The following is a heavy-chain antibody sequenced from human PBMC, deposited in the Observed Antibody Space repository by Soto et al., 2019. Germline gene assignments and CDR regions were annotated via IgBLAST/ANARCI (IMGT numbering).Heavy chain of an antibody. CDR1: GGSFSGYY. CDR3: ATLTYYYGSGSIGHYYYGMDV. Sequence: SETLSLTCAVYGGSFSGYYWSWIRQPPGKGLEWIGEINHSGSTNYNPSLKSRVTISVDTSKNQFSLKLSSVTAADTAVYYCATLTYYYGSGSIGHYYYGMDVWGQGTTVTVSS. J-gene: IGHJ6*02. CDR2: INHSGST. D-gene: IGHD3-10*01. V-gene: IGHV4-34*01.